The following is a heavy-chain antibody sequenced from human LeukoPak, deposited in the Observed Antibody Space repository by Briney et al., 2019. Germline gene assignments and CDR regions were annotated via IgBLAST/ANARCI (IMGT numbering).Heavy chain of an antibody. J-gene: IGHJ4*02. D-gene: IGHD2-2*01. V-gene: IGHV4-34*01. CDR1: GGSFSGYY. CDR3: ARSRLGGIVVVPAARRLLFDY. CDR2: INHSGSA. Sequence: SETLSLTCAVYGGSFSGYYWSWIRQPPGKGLEWIGEINHSGSANYNPSLKSRVTISVDTSKNQFSLKLSSVTAADTAVYYCARSRLGGIVVVPAARRLLFDYWGQGTLVTVSS.